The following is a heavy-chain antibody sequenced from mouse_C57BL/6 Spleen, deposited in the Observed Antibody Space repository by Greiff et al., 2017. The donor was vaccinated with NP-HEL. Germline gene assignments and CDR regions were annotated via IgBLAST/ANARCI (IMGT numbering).Heavy chain of an antibody. J-gene: IGHJ4*01. CDR3: ARDTGHYYAMDY. Sequence: EVKVVESGGGLVKPGGSLKLSCAASGFTFSSYAMSWVRQTPEKRLEWVATISDGGSYTYYPDNVKGRFTISRDNAKNNLYLQMSHLKSEDTAMYYCARDTGHYYAMDYWGQGTSVTVSS. V-gene: IGHV5-4*01. CDR1: GFTFSSYA. CDR2: ISDGGSYT. D-gene: IGHD4-1*01.